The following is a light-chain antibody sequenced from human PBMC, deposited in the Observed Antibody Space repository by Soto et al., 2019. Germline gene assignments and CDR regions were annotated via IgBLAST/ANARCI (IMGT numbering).Light chain of an antibody. J-gene: IGKJ1*01. CDR3: QEYVTAFHS. V-gene: IGKV1-5*03. Sequence: IMMTQSPSTLSAYVGDRVTITCRASQSISSWLAWYQQRPGTAPKLLIYKASSLQSGVPSRFSGSGSATEFTLTISSLQPDDFATYYCQEYVTAFHSFGQGTKVDIK. CDR2: KAS. CDR1: QSISSW.